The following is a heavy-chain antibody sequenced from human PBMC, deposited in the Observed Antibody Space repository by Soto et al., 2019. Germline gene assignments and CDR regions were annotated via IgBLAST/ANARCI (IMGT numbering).Heavy chain of an antibody. D-gene: IGHD3-3*01. CDR1: GVSLSTSGVG. Sequence: SGPTLVNPTQTLTLTCTFSGVSLSTSGVGVGWIRQPPGKALEWLALIYWDDDKRYSPSLKSRLTITKDTSKNQVVLTMTNMAPVDTATYYCAHKDDFWSVIHFDYWGQGTLVTVSS. CDR3: AHKDDFWSVIHFDY. V-gene: IGHV2-5*02. CDR2: IYWDDDK. J-gene: IGHJ4*02.